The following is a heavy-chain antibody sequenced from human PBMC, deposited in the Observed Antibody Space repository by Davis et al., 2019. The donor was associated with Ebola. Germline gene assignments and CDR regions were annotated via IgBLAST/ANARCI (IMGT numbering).Heavy chain of an antibody. CDR2: ITYTGGT. V-gene: IGHV4-39*07. CDR3: ATKSSSSPWFDP. D-gene: IGHD6-6*01. J-gene: IGHJ5*02. Sequence: PSETLSLTCTVSGGSINNYRHYWGWVRQPPGKGLEWIATITYTGGTYYNPSLKRRFTMSIDASRNQFSLPLDSMTAADTAIYYFATKSSSSPWFDPWGQGTRVTVSS. CDR1: GGSINNYRHY.